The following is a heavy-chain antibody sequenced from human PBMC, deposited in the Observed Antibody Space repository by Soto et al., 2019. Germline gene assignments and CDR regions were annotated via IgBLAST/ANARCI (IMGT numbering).Heavy chain of an antibody. V-gene: IGHV3-74*01. CDR2: IKSDETTT. CDR1: GFTFTNYW. CDR3: ARVLYLADGQDY. J-gene: IGHJ4*02. Sequence: EVQLVESGGGLVQPGGSLRLSCAASGFTFTNYWMHWVRQVPGKGPEWVSRIKSDETTTDYADSVKGRFTISRDNAKNTVYLQMSSLRAEDTAVYYCARVLYLADGQDYWGQGILVTVSP.